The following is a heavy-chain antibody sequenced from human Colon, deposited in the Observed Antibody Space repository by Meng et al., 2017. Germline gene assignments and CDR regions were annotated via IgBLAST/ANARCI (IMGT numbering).Heavy chain of an antibody. Sequence: VKRGESGAVVQKPGSSVKVPGKASGDTFTSHGISWVRQAPGQGLEWMGGIIPIVGKANYAQHFQGRVTITADKSTSTAYMELNRLRSEDTAMYYCARVGFDSSAFYFDFWGQGTLVTVSS. CDR3: ARVGFDSSAFYFDF. D-gene: IGHD6-19*01. CDR2: IIPIVGKA. J-gene: IGHJ4*02. CDR1: GDTFTSHG. V-gene: IGHV1-69*06.